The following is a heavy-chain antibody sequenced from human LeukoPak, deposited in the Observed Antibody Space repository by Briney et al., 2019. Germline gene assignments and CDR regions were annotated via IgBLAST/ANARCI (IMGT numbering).Heavy chain of an antibody. V-gene: IGHV4-39*07. Sequence: PSETLSLTCTVSGGSISSGSYYWSWIRQPPGKGLEWIGSIYYSGSTYYNPSLKSRVTISVDTSKNQFSLKLSSVTAADTAVYYCASQGGDYYDSSGYPESPYYYYGMDVWGQGTTVTVSS. J-gene: IGHJ6*02. CDR3: ASQGGDYYDSSGYPESPYYYYGMDV. D-gene: IGHD3-22*01. CDR2: IYYSGST. CDR1: GGSISSGSYY.